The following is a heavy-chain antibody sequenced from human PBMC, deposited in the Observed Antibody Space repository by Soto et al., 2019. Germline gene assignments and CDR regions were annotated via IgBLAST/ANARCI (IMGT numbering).Heavy chain of an antibody. D-gene: IGHD3-3*01. CDR1: GFSFSDYY. Sequence: QLQLVESGGGLVKPGGSLRLSCAASGFSFSDYYMAWVRQAPGKGLEWLSYITSSAPTTSYADSVKGRFTISRDNANNSLYLQMNSLRAEDTAVYYWARSRRGTMFGVVSMGRADYQKDVDVWSRGTTVTVSS. CDR2: ITSSAPTT. V-gene: IGHV3-11*01. CDR3: ARSRRGTMFGVVSMGRADYQKDVDV. J-gene: IGHJ6*02.